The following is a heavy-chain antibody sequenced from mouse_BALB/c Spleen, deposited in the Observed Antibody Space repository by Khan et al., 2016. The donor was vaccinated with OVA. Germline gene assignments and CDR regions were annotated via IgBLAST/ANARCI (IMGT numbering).Heavy chain of an antibody. J-gene: IGHJ4*01. D-gene: IGHD1-1*02. CDR3: ARGGWSYAMDY. V-gene: IGHV14-3*02. Sequence: VQLQQPGAELVKPGASVKLSCTSSGFNIKDTYIHWVMQRPEQGLEWIGRIDPATGNTKYDPKFQGKATITADTSSNTAYLQLSSLTSEDTATYYCARGGWSYAMDYWGQGTSVTVSS. CDR2: IDPATGNT. CDR1: GFNIKDTY.